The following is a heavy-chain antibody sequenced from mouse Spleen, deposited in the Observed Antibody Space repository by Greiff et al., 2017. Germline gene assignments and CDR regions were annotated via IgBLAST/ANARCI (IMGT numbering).Heavy chain of an antibody. CDR2: IDPSDSYT. Sequence: QVQLQQPGAELVKPGASVKLSCKASGYTFTSYWMQWVKQRPGQGLEWIGEIDPSDSYTNYNQKFKGKATLTVDTSSSTAYMQLSSLTSEDSAVYYCARGGHYYGYGDWGQGTTLTVSS. V-gene: IGHV1-50*01. CDR3: ARGGHYYGYGD. CDR1: GYTFTSYW. J-gene: IGHJ2*01. D-gene: IGHD1-2*01.